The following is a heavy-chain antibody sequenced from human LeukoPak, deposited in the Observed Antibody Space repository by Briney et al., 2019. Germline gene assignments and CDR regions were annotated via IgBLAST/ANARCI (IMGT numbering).Heavy chain of an antibody. Sequence: GGSLRLSCAASGFTFDDYAMHWVRQAPGKGLECVSGISWNSGSIGYADSVKGRFTISRDNAKNSLYLQMNSLRAEDMALYYCAEDIGDTMTTPFDYWGQGTLVTVSS. CDR1: GFTFDDYA. D-gene: IGHD4-17*01. V-gene: IGHV3-9*03. CDR3: AEDIGDTMTTPFDY. CDR2: ISWNSGSI. J-gene: IGHJ4*02.